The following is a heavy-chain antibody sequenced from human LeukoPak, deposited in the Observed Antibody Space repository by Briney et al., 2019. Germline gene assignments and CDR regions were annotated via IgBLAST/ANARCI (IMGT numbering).Heavy chain of an antibody. CDR3: AKDMSPSIDYDILTGYGA. D-gene: IGHD3-9*01. CDR2: ISGSGGST. CDR1: GFTFSSYA. Sequence: GGSLRLSCAASGFTFSSYAMSWVRQAPGKGLEWVSAISGSGGSTYYADSVKGRFTISRDNSKNTLYLQMNSLRAEDKAVYYCAKDMSPSIDYDILTGYGAWGQGTLVTVSS. V-gene: IGHV3-23*01. J-gene: IGHJ5*02.